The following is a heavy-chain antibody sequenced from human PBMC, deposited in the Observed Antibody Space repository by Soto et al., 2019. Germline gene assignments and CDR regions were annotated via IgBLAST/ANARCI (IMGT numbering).Heavy chain of an antibody. Sequence: QVQLQESGPGLVKPSETLSLTCTVSGGSITNYYCSWFRQPPGKGLEWIGYMQYNGYSAYNFSLQWPVTMPMGTSKTQISLMVESVTATDTAVYYCARHGFGPLHGLVDLWGQGTTVIVSS. CDR1: GGSITNYY. CDR3: ARHGFGPLHGLVDL. J-gene: IGHJ6*02. CDR2: MQYNGYS. V-gene: IGHV4-59*08. D-gene: IGHD3-10*01.